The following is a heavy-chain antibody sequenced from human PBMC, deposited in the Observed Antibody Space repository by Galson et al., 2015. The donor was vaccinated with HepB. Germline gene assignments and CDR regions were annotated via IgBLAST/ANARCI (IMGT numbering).Heavy chain of an antibody. CDR1: GYTFTSYG. V-gene: IGHV1-18*01. J-gene: IGHJ3*02. CDR3: AVRGYYDSSGYPLVHPKTDDAFDI. Sequence: SVKVSCKASGYTFTSYGISWVRQAPGQGLEWMGWISAYNGNTNYAQKLQGRVTMTTDTSTSTAYMELRSLRSDDTAVYYRAVRGYYDSSGYPLVHPKTDDAFDIWGQGTMVTVSS. CDR2: ISAYNGNT. D-gene: IGHD3-22*01.